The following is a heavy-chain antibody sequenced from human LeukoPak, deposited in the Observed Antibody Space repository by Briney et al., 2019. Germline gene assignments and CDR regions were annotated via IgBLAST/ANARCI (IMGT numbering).Heavy chain of an antibody. CDR2: ISSSSSYI. D-gene: IGHD5-24*01. V-gene: IGHV3-21*01. J-gene: IGHJ3*02. Sequence: GSLRLSCAASGFTFSSYSMNWVRQAPGKGLEWVSSISSSSSYIHYADSVKGRFTISRDNAKNSLYLQMNSLRAEDTAVYYCARGGGDGYIGDAFDIWGQGTMVTVSS. CDR3: ARGGGDGYIGDAFDI. CDR1: GFTFSSYS.